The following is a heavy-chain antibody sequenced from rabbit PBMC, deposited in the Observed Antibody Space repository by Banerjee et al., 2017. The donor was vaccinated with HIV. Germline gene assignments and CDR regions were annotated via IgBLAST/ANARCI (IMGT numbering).Heavy chain of an antibody. Sequence: QSLEESGGDLVKPGASLTLTCTASGFSFSSSNWICWVRQAPGKGLEWIACIYAGSSGRTYYATWAKGRFTISKASSTTVTLQLTSLTAADTATYFCARGYDDAGYYGSLDAFDPWGQGTLVTVS. CDR2: IYAGSSGRT. CDR1: GFSFSSSNW. J-gene: IGHJ2*01. CDR3: ARGYDDAGYYGSLDAFDP. D-gene: IGHD2-1*01. V-gene: IGHV1S40*01.